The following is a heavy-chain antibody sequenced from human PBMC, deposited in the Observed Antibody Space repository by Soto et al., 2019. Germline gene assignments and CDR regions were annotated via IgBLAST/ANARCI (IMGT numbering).Heavy chain of an antibody. CDR3: ARRWGRSFDF. J-gene: IGHJ4*02. V-gene: IGHV4-59*08. D-gene: IGHD3-16*01. Sequence: SDTLSLTGDVPGGSISRYYWTWNRQTPGKGLEWIGYIYYSGSTNYNPSLKSRVTISVDTSKNQFSLKLSSVTAADTAVYYCARRWGRSFDFWGQGTLVTVS. CDR1: GGSISRYY. CDR2: IYYSGST.